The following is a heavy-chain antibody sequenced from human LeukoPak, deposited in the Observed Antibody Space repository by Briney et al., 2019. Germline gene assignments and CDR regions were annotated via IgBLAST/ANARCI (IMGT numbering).Heavy chain of an antibody. D-gene: IGHD3-22*01. Sequence: SETLSLTCAVYGWSFSGYYWSWIRQPPGKGLEWIGEINHSGSTNYNPSLKSRVTISVDTSKNQFSLKLSSVTAADTAVYYCAEIQSSGYPTEGWGQGTLVTVSS. CDR3: AEIQSSGYPTEG. V-gene: IGHV4-34*01. CDR1: GWSFSGYY. CDR2: INHSGST. J-gene: IGHJ4*02.